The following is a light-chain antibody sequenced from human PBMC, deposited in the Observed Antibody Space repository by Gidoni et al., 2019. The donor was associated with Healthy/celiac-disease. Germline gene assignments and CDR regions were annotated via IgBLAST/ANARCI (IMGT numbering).Light chain of an antibody. CDR2: SNN. CDR1: SSNIGSNT. V-gene: IGLV1-44*01. J-gene: IGLJ2*01. CDR3: AAWDDSLNGPVV. Sequence: QSVLTQPPSASGPPGQLVTISCSGSSSNIGSNTVNWYQQLPGTAPKLLIYSNNQRPSGVPDRFSGSKSGTSAALAISGLQSEDEADYYCAAWDDSLNGPVVFGGGTKLTVL.